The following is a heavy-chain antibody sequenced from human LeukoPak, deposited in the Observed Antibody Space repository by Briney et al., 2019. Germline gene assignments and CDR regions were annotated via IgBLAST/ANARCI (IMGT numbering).Heavy chain of an antibody. Sequence: SETLSLTCTVSGGSISTTSYYWGWIRQPPGKGLEWIGSIYYSGSTTYIPSLKSRATISQDTSKNQFSLKLTSVTAADTAVYYCARALGPVYYGSGSYYSYWYFDIWGRGTPVTVSS. V-gene: IGHV4-39*07. CDR1: GGSISTTSYY. D-gene: IGHD3-10*01. CDR2: IYYSGST. J-gene: IGHJ2*01. CDR3: ARALGPVYYGSGSYYSYWYFDI.